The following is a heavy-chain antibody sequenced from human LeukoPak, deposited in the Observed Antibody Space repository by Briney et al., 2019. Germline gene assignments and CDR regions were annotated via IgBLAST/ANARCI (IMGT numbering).Heavy chain of an antibody. CDR2: IYYTGST. CDR3: AREKQLVHHWLDP. Sequence: PSETLSLTCTVSGGSISSGDYYWSWIRQHPGKGLEWIGYIYYTGSTYCIPSLNSRVTISVDTSRNQFSLQLRSVTAADTAVYYCAREKQLVHHWLDPWGQGDLVTVSS. V-gene: IGHV4-31*03. J-gene: IGHJ5*02. CDR1: GGSISSGDYY. D-gene: IGHD6-13*01.